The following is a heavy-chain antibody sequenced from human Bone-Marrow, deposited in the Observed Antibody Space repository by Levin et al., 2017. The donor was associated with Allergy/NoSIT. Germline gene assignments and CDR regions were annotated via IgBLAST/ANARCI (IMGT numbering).Heavy chain of an antibody. V-gene: IGHV3-23*01. CDR3: ATHWGKVRGGDS. CDR1: GFTFSDYA. CDR2: ISGSGGST. Sequence: GGSLRLSCLASGFTFSDYAMSWVRQVPGKGPEWVSSISGSGGSTYYADSVKGRFTISRDNSKNTVFLQMNSLRAEDTAIYYCATHWGKVRGGDSWGQGTLVTVSS. D-gene: IGHD3-10*01. J-gene: IGHJ5*01.